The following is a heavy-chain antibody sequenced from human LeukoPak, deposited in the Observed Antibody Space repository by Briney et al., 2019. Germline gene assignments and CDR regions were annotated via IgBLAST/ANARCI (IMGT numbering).Heavy chain of an antibody. V-gene: IGHV5-51*01. CDR2: IYPGDYDT. D-gene: IGHD3-22*01. Sequence: GESLKISCKGSGYSFTRYWIGWVRQMPGKGLEWMGIIYPGDYDTRYSPSFQGQVTISADKSISTAYLQWSSLKASDTAMYYCARGGPHYFDSSGYSDAFDIWGQGTMVTVSS. J-gene: IGHJ3*02. CDR3: ARGGPHYFDSSGYSDAFDI. CDR1: GYSFTRYW.